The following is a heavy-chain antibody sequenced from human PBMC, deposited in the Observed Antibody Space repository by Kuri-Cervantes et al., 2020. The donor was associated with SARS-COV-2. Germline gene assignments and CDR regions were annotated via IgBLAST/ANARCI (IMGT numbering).Heavy chain of an antibody. CDR3: ARPIVAAGFDY. Sequence: GSQRLSCTVSGGSISSSVYYWGWIRQPPGKGLEWIGSIYYSGTTYYNPSLKSRVTISVDTSKNQFSLNLSSVTAADTAVYYCARPIVAAGFDYWGQGTLVTVSS. CDR2: IYYSGTT. J-gene: IGHJ4*02. D-gene: IGHD6-13*01. CDR1: GGSISSSVYY. V-gene: IGHV4-39*01.